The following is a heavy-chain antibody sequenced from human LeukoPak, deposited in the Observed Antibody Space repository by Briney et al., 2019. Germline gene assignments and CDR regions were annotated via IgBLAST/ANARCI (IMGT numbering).Heavy chain of an antibody. V-gene: IGHV7-4-1*02. CDR3: AREPSSWGSLGWFDP. J-gene: IGHJ5*02. CDR1: GYTFTSYA. CDR2: INTNTGNP. D-gene: IGHD6-13*01. Sequence: GASVKVSCKASGYTFTSYAMNWVRQAPGQGVEWMGWINTNTGNPTYAQGFTGRFVFSLDTSVSTAYLQISSLKAEDTAVYYCAREPSSWGSLGWFDPWGQGTLVTVSS.